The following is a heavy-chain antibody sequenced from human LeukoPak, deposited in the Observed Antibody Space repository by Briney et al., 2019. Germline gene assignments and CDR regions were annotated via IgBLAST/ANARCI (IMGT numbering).Heavy chain of an antibody. CDR2: VYHSGST. CDR3: ARHVQSGSYYVRVLDS. J-gene: IGHJ4*02. Sequence: SETLSLTCTVSGGSMRRSTYQWGWIRQPPGKGLEWIGSVYHSGSTSYNPSLKSRVTISVDTSKMQFSLEVTSVTAADTAVYYCARHVQSGSYYVRVLDSWGQGTLVIVSS. D-gene: IGHD3-10*01. CDR1: GGSMRRSTYQ. V-gene: IGHV4-39*01.